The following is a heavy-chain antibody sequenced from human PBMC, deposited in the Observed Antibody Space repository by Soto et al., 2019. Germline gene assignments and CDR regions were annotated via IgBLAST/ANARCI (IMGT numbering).Heavy chain of an antibody. CDR3: AKDMRVGAVAGVRTINDY. V-gene: IGHV3-23*01. D-gene: IGHD6-19*01. CDR1: GFTFSSYA. Sequence: GGSLRLSCAASGFTFSSYAMSWVRQAPGKGLEWVSAISGSGGSTYYADSVKGRFTISRDNSKNTLYLQMNSLRAEDTAVYYCAKDMRVGAVAGVRTINDYWGQGTLVTVSS. J-gene: IGHJ4*02. CDR2: ISGSGGST.